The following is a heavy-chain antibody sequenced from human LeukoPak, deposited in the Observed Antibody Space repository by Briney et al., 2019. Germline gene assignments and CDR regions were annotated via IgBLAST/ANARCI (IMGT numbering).Heavy chain of an antibody. V-gene: IGHV4-59*08. D-gene: IGHD5-12*01. Sequence: PSETLSLTCTVSGGSISSYYWSWIRQPPGKGLEWIGYIYYSGSTNYNPSLKSRVTISVDTSKNQFSLKLSSVTAADTAVYYCARRGERGYSYFDYWGQGTLVTVSS. CDR3: ARRGERGYSYFDY. J-gene: IGHJ4*02. CDR2: IYYSGST. CDR1: GGSISSYY.